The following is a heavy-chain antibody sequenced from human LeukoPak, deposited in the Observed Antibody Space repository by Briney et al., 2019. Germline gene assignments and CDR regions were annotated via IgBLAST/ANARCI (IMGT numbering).Heavy chain of an antibody. V-gene: IGHV4-31*11. J-gene: IGHJ4*02. Sequence: PSETLSLTCAVSGGSISSGGYYWSWIRQHPGKGLEWIGYIYYSGSTYYNPSLKSRVTISVDTSKNQFSLKLSSVTAADTAVYYCARENHYYDSSVIDYWGQGTLVTVSS. CDR1: GGSISSGGYY. CDR3: ARENHYYDSSVIDY. D-gene: IGHD3-22*01. CDR2: IYYSGST.